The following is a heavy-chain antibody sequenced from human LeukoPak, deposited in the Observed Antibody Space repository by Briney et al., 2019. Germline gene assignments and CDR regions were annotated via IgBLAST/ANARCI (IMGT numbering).Heavy chain of an antibody. D-gene: IGHD6-19*01. V-gene: IGHV1-2*02. CDR2: INPNSGGT. CDR3: AREGIEVEPADDAFAF. CDR1: GYTFTGYY. J-gene: IGHJ3*01. Sequence: ASVKVSCKASGYTFTGYYMHWLRQAPGQGLEWMGWINPNSGGTNYAQRFQGRVTMTRDTSINTAYMELTRLRYDDTALYNCAREGIEVEPADDAFAFWGQGAMVTVSS.